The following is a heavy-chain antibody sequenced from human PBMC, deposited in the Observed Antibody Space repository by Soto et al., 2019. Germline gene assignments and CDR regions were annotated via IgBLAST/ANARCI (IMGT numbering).Heavy chain of an antibody. J-gene: IGHJ4*02. Sequence: HHGGSLRLCCAASGFTFSSYWMHLVRQAPGKGLVWVSGINIDGSDTNYADSVKGRFTISRDNAKNTLFLQMSTLRAEDTAIYYCAVGQSHCFDYWGQGTLVTVSS. CDR2: INIDGSDT. CDR1: GFTFSSYW. V-gene: IGHV3-74*01. CDR3: AVGQSHCFDY.